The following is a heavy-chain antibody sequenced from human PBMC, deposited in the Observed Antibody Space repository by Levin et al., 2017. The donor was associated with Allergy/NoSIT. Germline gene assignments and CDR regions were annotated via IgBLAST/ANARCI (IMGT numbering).Heavy chain of an antibody. J-gene: IGHJ6*02. D-gene: IGHD1-7*01. Sequence: PGGSLRLSCAASGFTFSSYSMNWVRQAPGKGLEWVSSISSSSSYIYYADSVKGRFTISRDNAKNSLYLQMNSLRAEDTAVYYCARSTGTTWDDDGMDVWGQGTTVTVSS. V-gene: IGHV3-21*01. CDR1: GFTFSSYS. CDR3: ARSTGTTWDDDGMDV. CDR2: ISSSSSYI.